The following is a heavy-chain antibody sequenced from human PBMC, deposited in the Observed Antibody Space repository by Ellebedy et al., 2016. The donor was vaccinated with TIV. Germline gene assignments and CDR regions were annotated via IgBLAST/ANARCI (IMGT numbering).Heavy chain of an antibody. Sequence: GESLKISCAASGFTFSGYSMNWVRQAPGRGLEWVGRIKSKIDGGTTDYAAPVKGRFTISRDDSKNMLYLQMNSLKTEDTAVYYCTTLGGFDYWGQGTLVTVSS. CDR3: TTLGGFDY. CDR2: IKSKIDGGTT. J-gene: IGHJ4*02. CDR1: GFTFSGYS. D-gene: IGHD3-16*01. V-gene: IGHV3-15*07.